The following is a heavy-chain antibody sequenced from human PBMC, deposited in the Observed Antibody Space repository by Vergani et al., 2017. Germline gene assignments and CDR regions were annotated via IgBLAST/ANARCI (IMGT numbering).Heavy chain of an antibody. V-gene: IGHV4-39*01. J-gene: IGHJ5*02. D-gene: IGHD2-2*01. CDR3: ARANPPSCSSTSCQKHPYNWFDP. Sequence: QLQLQESGPGLVKPSETLSLTCTVSGGSISSSSYYWGWIRQPPGKGLEWIRSIYYSGSTYYNPSLKSRVTISVDTSKNQFSLKLSSVTAADTAVYYCARANPPSCSSTSCQKHPYNWFDPWGQGTLVTVSS. CDR1: GGSISSSSYY. CDR2: IYYSGST.